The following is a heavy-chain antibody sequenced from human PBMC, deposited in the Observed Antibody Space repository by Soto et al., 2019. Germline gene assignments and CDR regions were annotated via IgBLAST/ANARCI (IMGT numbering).Heavy chain of an antibody. V-gene: IGHV4-61*01. J-gene: IGHJ5*02. Sequence: SETLSLTCTVSGGSVSSGSYYWSWIRQPPGKGLEWIGYIYYSGSTNYNPSLKSRVTISVDTSKNQFSLKLSSVTAADTAVYYCAVHYDTMSCFDPWGQGTLVTVSS. CDR1: GGSVSSGSYY. CDR3: AVHYDTMSCFDP. D-gene: IGHD3-16*01. CDR2: IYYSGST.